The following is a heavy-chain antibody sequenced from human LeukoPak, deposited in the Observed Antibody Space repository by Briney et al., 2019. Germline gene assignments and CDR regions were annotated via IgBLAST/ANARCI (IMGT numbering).Heavy chain of an antibody. CDR1: GVTFSDYY. J-gene: IGHJ4*02. D-gene: IGHD3-22*01. V-gene: IGHV4-34*01. CDR3: ASLHDSSGYYFDY. CDR2: IYYSGST. Sequence: GSLRLSCAASGVTFSDYYMSWIRQPPGKGLEWIGTIYYSGSTYYNPSLKSRVTISVDTSKNQFSLKLSSVTAADTAVYYCASLHDSSGYYFDYWGQGTLVTVSS.